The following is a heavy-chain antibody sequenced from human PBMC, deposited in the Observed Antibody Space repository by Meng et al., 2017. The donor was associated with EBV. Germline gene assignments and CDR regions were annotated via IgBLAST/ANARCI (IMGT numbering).Heavy chain of an antibody. CDR1: GGTFSSYA. Sequence: VQSVSCGAEVKKPGSSVKVSCKASGGTFSSYAISWVRQAPGQGLEWMGGIIPIFGTANYAQKFQGRVTITADKSTSTAYMELSSLRSEDTAVYYCARAEIAAAGRLDYWGQGTLVTVSS. J-gene: IGHJ4*02. CDR2: IIPIFGTA. CDR3: ARAEIAAAGRLDY. V-gene: IGHV1-69*06. D-gene: IGHD6-13*01.